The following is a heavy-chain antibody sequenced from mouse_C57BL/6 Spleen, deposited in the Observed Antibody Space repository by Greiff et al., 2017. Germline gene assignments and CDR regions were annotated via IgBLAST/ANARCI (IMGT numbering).Heavy chain of an antibody. CDR1: GYAFSSSW. V-gene: IGHV1-82*01. D-gene: IGHD2-3*01. Sequence: QVQLQQPGPELVKPGASVKISCKASGYAFSSSWMNWVKQRPGQGLEWIGRIYPGDGDTNYNGKFKGKATLTVDKSSSTAYMQLSSLTSEDSAVYFYARFYCDSALDYWGQGTSVTVSS. J-gene: IGHJ4*01. CDR2: IYPGDGDT. CDR3: ARFYCDSALDY.